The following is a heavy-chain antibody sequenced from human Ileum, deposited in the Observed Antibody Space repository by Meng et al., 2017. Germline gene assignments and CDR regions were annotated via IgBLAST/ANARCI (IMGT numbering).Heavy chain of an antibody. CDR1: GGSLSTSHW. CDR3: ARVSQRDGYNSANFGY. Sequence: QLLLQGSVPVLLKPSGTLSLSCAVSGGSLSTSHWWSWLRQSPGQGLEWIGEIYHTGSTTYNPSLESRVTVSVDKSNNQFSLRLTSATAADTAVYYCARVSQRDGYNSANFGYWGQGALVTVSS. J-gene: IGHJ4*02. D-gene: IGHD5-24*01. CDR2: IYHTGST. V-gene: IGHV4-4*02.